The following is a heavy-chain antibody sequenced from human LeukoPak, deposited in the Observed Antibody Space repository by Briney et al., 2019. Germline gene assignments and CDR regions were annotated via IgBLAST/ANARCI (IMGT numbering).Heavy chain of an antibody. V-gene: IGHV3-23*01. CDR3: AKHPLSPYYYYGMDV. Sequence: GASLRLSCAASGFTFSSYAMSWVRQAPGKGLEWVSAISGSGGSTYYADSVKGRFTISRDNSKNTLYLQMNSLRAEDTAVYYCAKHPLSPYYYYGMDVWGQGTTVTVSS. CDR2: ISGSGGST. J-gene: IGHJ6*02. CDR1: GFTFSSYA.